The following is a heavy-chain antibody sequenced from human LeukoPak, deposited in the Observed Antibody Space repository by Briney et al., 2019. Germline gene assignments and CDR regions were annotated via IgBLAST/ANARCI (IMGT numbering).Heavy chain of an antibody. V-gene: IGHV1-8*01. CDR2: MNPNSSNT. CDR1: GYTFTSYD. J-gene: IGHJ4*02. Sequence: ASVKVSCKASGYTFTSYDINWVRQATGQGLEWMGWMNPNSSNTGYAQKFQGRVTMTRNTSISTAYMELSSLRSEDTAVYYCARVGRYYYDSSGYLSSPPPDYWGQGTLVTVSS. CDR3: ARVGRYYYDSSGYLSSPPPDY. D-gene: IGHD3-22*01.